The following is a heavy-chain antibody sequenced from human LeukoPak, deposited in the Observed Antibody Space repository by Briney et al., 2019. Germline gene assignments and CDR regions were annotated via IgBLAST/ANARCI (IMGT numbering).Heavy chain of an antibody. J-gene: IGHJ3*02. Sequence: EPGGSLRLSCAASGFIFSTYSMTWVRQAPGKGPEWVSSISGSGGSTQYAASVQGRFTISRDNSKNTLYMQMNSLRAEDTAVYYCAKDPNGDYIGTFDIWGQGTMVTVSS. V-gene: IGHV3-23*01. CDR1: GFIFSTYS. D-gene: IGHD4-17*01. CDR3: AKDPNGDYIGTFDI. CDR2: ISGSGGST.